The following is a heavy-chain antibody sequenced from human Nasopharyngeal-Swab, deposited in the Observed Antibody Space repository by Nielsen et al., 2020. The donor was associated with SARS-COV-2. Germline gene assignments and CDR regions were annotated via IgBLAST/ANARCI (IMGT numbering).Heavy chain of an antibody. V-gene: IGHV4-59*01. Sequence: GSLRLSCTVSGGSISSYYWSWLRQPPGKGLEWIGYIYYSGSTNYNPSLKSRVTISVDTSKNQFSLKLSSVTAADTAVYYCARGGLSLGYSYDYYYYGMDVWGQGTTVTVSS. D-gene: IGHD5-18*01. CDR3: ARGGLSLGYSYDYYYYGMDV. CDR2: IYYSGST. CDR1: GGSISSYY. J-gene: IGHJ6*02.